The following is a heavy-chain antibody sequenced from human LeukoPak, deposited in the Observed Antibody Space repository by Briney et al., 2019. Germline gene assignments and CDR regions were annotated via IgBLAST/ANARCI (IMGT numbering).Heavy chain of an antibody. CDR3: ATLVAASVDYFDY. Sequence: GGSLRLSCAASGFAFTDYGMHWVRQAPGKGLEWVAFTLYDGSNKYYADSVKGQFTISRDNSKNILYLQMNNLRREDTAVYNCATLVAASVDYFDYWGQGTLVTVSS. D-gene: IGHD1-26*01. CDR2: TLYDGSNK. J-gene: IGHJ4*02. CDR1: GFAFTDYG. V-gene: IGHV3-30*02.